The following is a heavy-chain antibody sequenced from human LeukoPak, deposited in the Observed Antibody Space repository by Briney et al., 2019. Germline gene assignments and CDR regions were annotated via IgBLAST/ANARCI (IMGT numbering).Heavy chain of an antibody. Sequence: SETLSLTCTVSGVSFSSSSYYWNWVRQPPGKGLEWIGYIYYSGGTNYSPSLKSPVTISVDTSKNQFSLKLSSVTAADTAVYYCARGFGIYFYGMDVWGQGTTVTVSS. D-gene: IGHD3-16*01. CDR1: GVSFSSSSYY. CDR2: IYYSGGT. CDR3: ARGFGIYFYGMDV. V-gene: IGHV4-61*01. J-gene: IGHJ6*02.